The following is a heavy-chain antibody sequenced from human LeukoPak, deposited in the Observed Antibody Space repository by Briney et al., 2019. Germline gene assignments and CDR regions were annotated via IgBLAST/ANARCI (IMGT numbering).Heavy chain of an antibody. V-gene: IGHV3-23*01. CDR1: GFTFSSYA. CDR2: ISGSGGST. CDR3: AKPRTDYDILTGYFPE. Sequence: GGSLRLSCAASGFTFSSYAMSWVRQAPGKGLEWVSAISGSGGSTYYADSVKGRFTISRDNSKNTLYLQMNSLRAEDTAVYYCAKPRTDYDILTGYFPEWGQGTLVTVSS. D-gene: IGHD3-9*01. J-gene: IGHJ4*02.